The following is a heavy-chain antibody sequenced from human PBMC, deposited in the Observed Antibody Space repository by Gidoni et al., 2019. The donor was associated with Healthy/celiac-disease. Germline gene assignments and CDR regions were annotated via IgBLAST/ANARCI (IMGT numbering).Heavy chain of an antibody. CDR2: ISSSSSYI. CDR1: GFTFSSYS. V-gene: IGHV3-21*01. CDR3: ATTPGYCSSTSCYAFDY. Sequence: AASGFTFSSYSMNWVRQAPGKGLEWVSSISSSSSYIYYADSVKGRFTISRDNAKNALYLLMNSLRAEDTAVYYCATTPGYCSSTSCYAFDYWGQGTLVTVSS. J-gene: IGHJ4*02. D-gene: IGHD2-2*01.